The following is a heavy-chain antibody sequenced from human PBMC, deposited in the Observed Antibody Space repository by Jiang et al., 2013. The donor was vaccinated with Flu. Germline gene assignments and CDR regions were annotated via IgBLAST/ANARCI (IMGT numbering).Heavy chain of an antibody. CDR2: IYYSGST. J-gene: IGHJ4*02. CDR3: ARDTSGYSSS. D-gene: IGHD6-13*01. Sequence: LVKPSETLSLTCTVSGGSISSYYWSWIRQPPGKGLEWIGYIYYSGSTNYNPSLKSRVTISVDTSKNQFSLKLSSVTAADTAVYYCARDTSGYSSSWGQGTLVTVSS. CDR1: GGSISSYY. V-gene: IGHV4-59*01.